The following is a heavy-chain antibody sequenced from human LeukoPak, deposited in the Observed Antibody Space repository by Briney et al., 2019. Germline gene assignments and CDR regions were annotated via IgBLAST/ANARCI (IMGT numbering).Heavy chain of an antibody. CDR2: ISSSGSTI. D-gene: IGHD3-10*02. J-gene: IGHJ6*04. V-gene: IGHV3-48*03. CDR3: AELGITMIGGV. CDR1: EFSVGSNY. Sequence: PGGSLRLSCAASEFSVGSNYMTWVRQAPGKGLEWVSYISSSGSTIYYADSVKGRFTISRDNAKNSLYLQMNSLRAEDTAVYYCAELGITMIGGVWGKGTTVTISS.